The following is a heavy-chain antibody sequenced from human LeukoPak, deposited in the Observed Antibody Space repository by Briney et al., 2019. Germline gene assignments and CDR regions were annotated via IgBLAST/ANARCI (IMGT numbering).Heavy chain of an antibody. CDR1: GLTLSSYA. D-gene: IGHD2-2*01. V-gene: IGHV3-30*04. Sequence: GRSLRLSCAASGLTLSSYAMPWARQAPGKGPEWEAVISYDGSNKYYADSVKGRVTISRDNSKNTRYLQMNRLRAEDTAVYYCARAVVPAAIGRRFDPWGQGALVTVSS. J-gene: IGHJ5*02. CDR2: ISYDGSNK. CDR3: ARAVVPAAIGRRFDP.